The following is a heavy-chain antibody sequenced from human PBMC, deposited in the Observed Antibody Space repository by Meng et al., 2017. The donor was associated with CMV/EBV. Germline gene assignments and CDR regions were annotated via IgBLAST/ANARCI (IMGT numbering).Heavy chain of an antibody. Sequence: GGSLRLSCAASGFTFSSYWMSWVRQAPGKGLEWVANIKQDGSEKYYVDSVKGRFTISRDNAKNSLYLQMNSLRAEDTAVYYCARGDCSSTSCYGGYENGMDVWGQGTTVTVSS. CDR1: GFTFSSYW. J-gene: IGHJ6*02. CDR2: IKQDGSEK. V-gene: IGHV3-7*01. CDR3: ARGDCSSTSCYGGYENGMDV. D-gene: IGHD2-2*01.